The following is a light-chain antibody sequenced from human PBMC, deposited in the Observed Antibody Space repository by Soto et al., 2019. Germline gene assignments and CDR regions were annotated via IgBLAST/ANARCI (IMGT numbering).Light chain of an antibody. CDR2: GAS. J-gene: IGKJ5*01. CDR1: QDIGSV. CDR3: QHYLNYPIT. V-gene: IGKV1-8*01. Sequence: AIRMTQSPSSLSASIGDTVTITCRASQDIGSVLAWYQQKPGTAPKVLISGASDLHGGVPSRFSGSGSRTDFTLTITHLQSEEFATYYCQHYLNYPITFGQGTRL.